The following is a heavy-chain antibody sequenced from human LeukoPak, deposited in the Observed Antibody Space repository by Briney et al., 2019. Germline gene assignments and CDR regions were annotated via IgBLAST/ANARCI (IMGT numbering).Heavy chain of an antibody. CDR2: LGGSGSST. V-gene: IGHV3-23*01. Sequence: PGGSLRLSCAASGFTFSSYAMSWVRQAPGKGLEWVSGLGGSGSSTYYADSVKGRFTISRDNSKNTLYLQMNSLRAEDTAVYYCAKDSSGWFLFQHWGQGTLVTVSS. D-gene: IGHD6-19*01. CDR1: GFTFSSYA. J-gene: IGHJ1*01. CDR3: AKDSSGWFLFQH.